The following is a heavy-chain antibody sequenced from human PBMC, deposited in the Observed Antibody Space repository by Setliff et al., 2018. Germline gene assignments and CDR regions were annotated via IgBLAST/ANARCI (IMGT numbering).Heavy chain of an antibody. CDR3: ARDQGSYGYRAFDS. CDR2: ISNSGGVK. CDR1: GFTFSNYE. V-gene: IGHV3-48*03. J-gene: IGHJ4*02. D-gene: IGHD3-16*01. Sequence: QPGGSLRLSCVASGFTFSNYEMNWVRQAPGKGLEWVSYISNSGGVKYYTDSVKGRFTFSRDNAKNSLYLQMNSLRAEDTAVYYCARDQGSYGYRAFDSWGQGALVTVSS.